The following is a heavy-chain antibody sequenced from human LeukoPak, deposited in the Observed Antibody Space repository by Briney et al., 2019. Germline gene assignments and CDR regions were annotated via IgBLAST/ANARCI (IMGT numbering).Heavy chain of an antibody. CDR3: AKAVTNYYYYMDV. CDR2: IRYDGSNK. CDR1: GFTFSSYG. Sequence: GGSLRLSCAASGFTFSSYGMHWVRQAPGKGLEWVAFIRYDGSNKYYADSVKGRFTISRDNSKNTLYLQMNSLRAEDTAVYYCAKAVTNYYYYMDVWGKGTTVTVSS. D-gene: IGHD4-11*01. V-gene: IGHV3-30*02. J-gene: IGHJ6*03.